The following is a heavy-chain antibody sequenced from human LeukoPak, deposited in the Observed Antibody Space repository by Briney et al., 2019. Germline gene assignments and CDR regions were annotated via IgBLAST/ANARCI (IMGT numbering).Heavy chain of an antibody. V-gene: IGHV1-8*01. CDR2: MNPNSGNT. CDR3: ASAVLLWFGEPVHYYYYGMDV. CDR1: GYTFTSYD. J-gene: IGHJ6*02. D-gene: IGHD3-10*01. Sequence: GASVKVSCKASGYTFTSYDINWVRQATGQGLEWMGWMNPNSGNTGYAQKFQGRVTMTRNTSISTAYMELSSLRSEDTAVYYCASAVLLWFGEPVHYYYYGMDVWGQGTTVTVSS.